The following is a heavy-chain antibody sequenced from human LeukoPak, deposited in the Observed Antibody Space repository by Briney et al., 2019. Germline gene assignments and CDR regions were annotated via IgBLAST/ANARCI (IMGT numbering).Heavy chain of an antibody. Sequence: PGGSLRLSCAVSGIDFSGYAMSWVRQAPGKGLEWVSAISGSGGSTYYGDSVKGRFTISRDNSKNTLYLQMNSLRAEDMAVYYCAKGSSSSWYAFDYWGQGTLVTVSS. J-gene: IGHJ4*02. D-gene: IGHD6-13*01. V-gene: IGHV3-23*01. CDR3: AKGSSSSWYAFDY. CDR2: ISGSGGST. CDR1: GIDFSGYA.